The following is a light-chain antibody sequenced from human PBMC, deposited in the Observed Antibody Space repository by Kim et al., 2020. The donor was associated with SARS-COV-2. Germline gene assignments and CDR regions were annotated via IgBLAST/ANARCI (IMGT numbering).Light chain of an antibody. J-gene: IGKJ5*01. CDR2: DTS. CDR3: QQRSNWPIT. Sequence: EIVLTQSPATLSLSPGERATLSCRASQSVSSYLAWYQHKPGQAPRLLIYDTSNRATGIPARFSGSGSGTDFTLTISSLEPKDFALYYCQQRSNWPITFGQGTRLEIK. CDR1: QSVSSY. V-gene: IGKV3-11*01.